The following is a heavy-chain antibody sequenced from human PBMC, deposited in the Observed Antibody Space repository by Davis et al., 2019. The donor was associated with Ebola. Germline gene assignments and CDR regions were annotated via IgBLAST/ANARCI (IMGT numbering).Heavy chain of an antibody. CDR3: AREFTGSLDY. D-gene: IGHD1-1*01. J-gene: IGHJ4*02. V-gene: IGHV3-23*01. Sequence: GGSLRLSCAASGFTFSSYAMSWVRQAPGKGLEWVSAIITGGSTYYADSVKGRFTISRDNSKNTLYLRMNSLRAEDTAVYYCAREFTGSLDYWGQGTLVTVSS. CDR2: IITGGST. CDR1: GFTFSSYA.